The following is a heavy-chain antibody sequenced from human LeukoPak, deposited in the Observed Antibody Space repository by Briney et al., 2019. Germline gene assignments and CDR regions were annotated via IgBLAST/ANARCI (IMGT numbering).Heavy chain of an antibody. CDR3: ARLADTAIFDLEGSYYFDY. D-gene: IGHD5-18*01. CDR2: IYYSGST. Sequence: PSETLSLTCTVSGVSISSSSYYWGWIRQPPGKGLEWIGSIYYSGSTYYNPSLKSRVTISVDTSKNQFSLKLSSVTAADTAVYYCARLADTAIFDLEGSYYFDYWGQGTLVTVSS. CDR1: GVSISSSSYY. J-gene: IGHJ4*02. V-gene: IGHV4-39*01.